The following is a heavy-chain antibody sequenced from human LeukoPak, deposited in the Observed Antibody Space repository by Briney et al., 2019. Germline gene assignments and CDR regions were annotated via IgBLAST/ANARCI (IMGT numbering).Heavy chain of an antibody. J-gene: IGHJ4*02. D-gene: IGHD4-23*01. CDR1: GFTFSSYS. CDR3: ARAVTVMTRGGLVFDY. CDR2: ISSSSNTI. Sequence: GSLRLSCAASGFTFSSYSMNWVRQAPGKGLEWVSYISSSSNTIYYADSVKGRFTTSRDNAKNSLFLQMNSLRDEDTSVYYCARAVTVMTRGGLVFDYWGQGTLVTVSS. V-gene: IGHV3-48*02.